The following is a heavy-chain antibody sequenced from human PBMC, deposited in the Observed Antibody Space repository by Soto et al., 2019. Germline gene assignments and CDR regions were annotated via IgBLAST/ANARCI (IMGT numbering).Heavy chain of an antibody. CDR1: GYTFTSYA. CDR3: ARGTGGSGSGGVRQYYYYYGMDV. Sequence: ASLKISCKASGYTFTSYAMHWVRQAPGQRLEWMGWINAGNGNTKYSQKFQGRVTITRDTSACTAYMELSSLRSEDTAVYYCARGTGGSGSGGVRQYYYYYGMDVWGQGTTVTVSS. J-gene: IGHJ6*02. CDR2: INAGNGNT. D-gene: IGHD3-10*01. V-gene: IGHV1-3*01.